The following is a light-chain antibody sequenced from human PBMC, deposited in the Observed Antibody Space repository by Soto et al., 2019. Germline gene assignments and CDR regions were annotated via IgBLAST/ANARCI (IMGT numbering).Light chain of an antibody. J-gene: IGKJ1*01. V-gene: IGKV3-15*01. CDR3: QQYNNWPRT. Sequence: EIVMTQSPATLSVSPGEWATLSCRASQSVRSNLAWYQQRPGQAPRLLIYAASTRATGIPARFSGSGSGTEFTLIIDSLQSEDFAVYYCQQYNNWPRTFGQGTKVESK. CDR2: AAS. CDR1: QSVRSN.